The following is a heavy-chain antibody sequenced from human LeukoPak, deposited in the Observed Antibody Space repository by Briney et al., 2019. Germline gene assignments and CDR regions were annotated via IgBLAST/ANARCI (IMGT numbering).Heavy chain of an antibody. CDR2: IGTVSFHR. CDR1: GFTFSTYG. V-gene: IGHV3-21*01. Sequence: GGSLRLSCAASGFTFSTYGMNWVRQAPGKGLEWVSSIGTVSFHRYYTDSVKGRFTISRDNAKNSLFLQMDSLRVEDTAIYYCVRDANPASGELIDDNWFDPWGQGTLVTVSS. CDR3: VRDANPASGELIDDNWFDP. D-gene: IGHD1-7*01. J-gene: IGHJ5*02.